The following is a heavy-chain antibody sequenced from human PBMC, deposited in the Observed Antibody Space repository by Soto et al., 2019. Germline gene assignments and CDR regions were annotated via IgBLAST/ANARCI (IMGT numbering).Heavy chain of an antibody. J-gene: IGHJ4*02. CDR3: ARSLPGIAAAGTFDY. Sequence: SETLSLTCTVSGGSISSYYWSWIRQPPGKGLEWIGYIYYSGSTNYNPSLKSRVTISVDTSKNQFSLKLSSVTAADSAVYYCARSLPGIAAAGTFDYWGQGTLVTVSS. CDR2: IYYSGST. D-gene: IGHD6-13*01. CDR1: GGSISSYY. V-gene: IGHV4-59*01.